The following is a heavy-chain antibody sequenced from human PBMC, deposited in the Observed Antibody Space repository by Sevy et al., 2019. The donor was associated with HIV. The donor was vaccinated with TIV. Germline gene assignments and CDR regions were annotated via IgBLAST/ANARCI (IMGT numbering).Heavy chain of an antibody. J-gene: IGHJ6*02. D-gene: IGHD2-15*01. V-gene: IGHV3-21*01. Sequence: GGSLRLSCAASGFTFSSYSMNWVRQAPGKGLEWVSSISSSSSYIYYADSVKGRFTISRDNAKNSLYLQMNSLRAEDTAVYYCARDLFPYCSGGSCYSADYHYYGMDVRGQGTTVTVSS. CDR3: ARDLFPYCSGGSCYSADYHYYGMDV. CDR2: ISSSSSYI. CDR1: GFTFSSYS.